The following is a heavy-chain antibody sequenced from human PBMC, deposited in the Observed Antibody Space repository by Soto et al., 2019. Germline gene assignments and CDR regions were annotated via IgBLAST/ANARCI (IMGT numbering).Heavy chain of an antibody. Sequence: SGPTLVNPTQTPTLTCTFSGFSLSTSGVGVGWIRQPPGKALEWLALIYWDDDKRYSPSLKSRLTITKDTSKNQVVLTMTNMDPVDTATYFCVHTASSSWPPSVDWFDPWGQGTLVTVSS. CDR1: GFSLSTSGVG. CDR2: IYWDDDK. V-gene: IGHV2-5*02. CDR3: VHTASSSWPPSVDWFDP. J-gene: IGHJ5*02. D-gene: IGHD6-13*01.